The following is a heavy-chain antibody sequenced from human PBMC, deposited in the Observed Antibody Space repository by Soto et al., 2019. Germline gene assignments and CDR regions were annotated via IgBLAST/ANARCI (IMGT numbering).Heavy chain of an antibody. CDR1: GFTFSSFG. V-gene: IGHV3-33*01. Sequence: PGGSLRHSCAASGFTFSSFGMHWVRQAPGKGLEWVAVIWHDGRNKYYADFVKGRFTISRDNSKNTLYLQMNSLRAEDTAVYYCASRSPALDYWGQGTLVTVSS. D-gene: IGHD2-2*01. CDR2: IWHDGRNK. CDR3: ASRSPALDY. J-gene: IGHJ4*02.